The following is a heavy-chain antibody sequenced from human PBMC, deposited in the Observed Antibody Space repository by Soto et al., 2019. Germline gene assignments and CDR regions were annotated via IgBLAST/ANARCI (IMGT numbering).Heavy chain of an antibody. CDR3: ARGGDFWSGYQWD. Sequence: SETLSLTCTVSGGSVSSGSYYWSWIRQPPGKGLEWIGYIYYSGSTNYNPSLKSRVTISVDTSKNQFSLKLSSVTAEDTAVYYCARGGDFWSGYQWDWGQGALVTVSS. D-gene: IGHD3-3*01. J-gene: IGHJ4*02. V-gene: IGHV4-61*01. CDR1: GGSVSSGSYY. CDR2: IYYSGST.